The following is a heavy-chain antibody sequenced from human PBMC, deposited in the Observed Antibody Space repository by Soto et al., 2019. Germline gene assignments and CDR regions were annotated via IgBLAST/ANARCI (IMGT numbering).Heavy chain of an antibody. CDR2: IIPIFGTA. D-gene: IGHD2-21*01. Sequence: VASGNVSCKASGGAFSSYAISWVRQAPVQGLEWMGGIIPIFGTANYAQKFQGRVTITADKSTSTAYMELSSLRSEDTAVYYCASDFSYHIPLKSNPDP. CDR3: ASDFSYHIPLKSNPDP. V-gene: IGHV1-69*06. J-gene: IGHJ5*02. CDR1: GGAFSSYA.